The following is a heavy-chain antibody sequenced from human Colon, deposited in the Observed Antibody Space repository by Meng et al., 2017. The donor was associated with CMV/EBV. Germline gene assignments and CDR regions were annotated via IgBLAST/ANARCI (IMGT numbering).Heavy chain of an antibody. J-gene: IGHJ4*02. CDR2: IYYMGST. Sequence: GSLRLSCAASGFNSVDFYIDWARQAPGRGLEWIGSIYYMGSTFYSPSLKSRVTISLDRSKNQFSLKLTSVTAADTAIYYCVRGVTIFGVGIGNYFDSWGQGTLVTVSS. D-gene: IGHD3-3*01. CDR3: VRGVTIFGVGIGNYFDS. CDR1: GFNSVDFY. V-gene: IGHV4-38-2*01.